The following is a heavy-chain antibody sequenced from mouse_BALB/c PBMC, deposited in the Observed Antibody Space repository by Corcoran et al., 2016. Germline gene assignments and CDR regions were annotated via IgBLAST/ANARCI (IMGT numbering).Heavy chain of an antibody. V-gene: IGHV9-3-1*01. Sequence: QIQLVQSGPELKQTGETVTISCKASGYTFTNYGMNGVKQAPGTGFKWMGWINTDTGEPTYADDVKGRFTFSLETSASTASLQMNNLTNEDTATYCCAREPLGLDYWCQGTTLTVSA. CDR1: GYTFTNYG. D-gene: IGHD4-1*01. CDR2: INTDTGEP. CDR3: AREPLGLDY. J-gene: IGHJ2*01.